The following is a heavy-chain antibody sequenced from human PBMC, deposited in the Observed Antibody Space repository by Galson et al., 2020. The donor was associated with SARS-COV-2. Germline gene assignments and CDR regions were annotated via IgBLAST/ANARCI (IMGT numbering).Heavy chain of an antibody. D-gene: IGHD2-2*01. CDR1: GFSLSTAGVG. CDR3: AHTGSDCNSTNCAAPEYFPH. Sequence: VSGPTLVKPTQTLTLTCTFSGFSLSTAGVGVGWIRQPPGKALEWLALIYWDDDKRFSPSLKNRLTLTKDTSKNQVVLTMTNVDPVDTATYYCAHTGSDCNSTNCAAPEYFPHWGQGTQVTVSS. V-gene: IGHV2-5*02. CDR2: IYWDDDK. J-gene: IGHJ1*01.